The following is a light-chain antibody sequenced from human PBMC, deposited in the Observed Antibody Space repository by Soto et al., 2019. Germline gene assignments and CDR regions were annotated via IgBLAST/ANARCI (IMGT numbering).Light chain of an antibody. CDR3: SSYAGSNKLL. J-gene: IGLJ2*01. CDR1: SSDVGGYNY. CDR2: EVS. Sequence: QSALTQPPSASGSPGQSVTISCTGTSSDVGGYNYVSWYQQHPGKAPTLMIYEVSKRPSGVPDRFSGSKSGNTASLTVSGLQAEDGADYYCSSYAGSNKLLFGGGTKVTVL. V-gene: IGLV2-8*01.